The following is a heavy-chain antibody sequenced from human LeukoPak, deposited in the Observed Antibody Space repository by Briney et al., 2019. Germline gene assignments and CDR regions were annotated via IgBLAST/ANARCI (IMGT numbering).Heavy chain of an antibody. D-gene: IGHD2-15*01. J-gene: IGHJ6*02. CDR3: ARGGLPLVAATPSYYYGMDV. Sequence: SQTLSLTCTVSGGSISSGSYYWSWIRQPAGKGLEWTGRIYTSGSTNYNPSLKSRVTISVDTSKNQFSLKLSSVTAADTAVYYCARGGLPLVAATPSYYYGMDVWGQGTTVTVSS. V-gene: IGHV4-61*02. CDR2: IYTSGST. CDR1: GGSISSGSYY.